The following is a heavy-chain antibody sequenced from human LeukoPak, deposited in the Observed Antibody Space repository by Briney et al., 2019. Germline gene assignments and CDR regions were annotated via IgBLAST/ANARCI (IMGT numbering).Heavy chain of an antibody. J-gene: IGHJ4*02. CDR3: VRRTSGSYSDY. CDR2: ISYSGSTT. V-gene: IGHV4-39*01. Sequence: SETLSLTCTVSGVSISSSSVYWGWIRQPPGKGLEWIATISYSGSTTSYNPSLKSRVTISVDTSKNQFSLKLNSVTTADTAVYYCVRRTSGSYSDYWGQGTLVTVSS. D-gene: IGHD1-26*01. CDR1: GVSISSSSVY.